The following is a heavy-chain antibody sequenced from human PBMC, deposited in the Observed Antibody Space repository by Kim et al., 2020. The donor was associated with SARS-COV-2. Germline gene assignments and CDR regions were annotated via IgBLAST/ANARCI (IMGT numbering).Heavy chain of an antibody. D-gene: IGHD1-26*01. CDR3: AKQGGSYYFYYAFDI. J-gene: IGHJ3*02. Sequence: DSVKGRFTISRDNSKNTLYLQMNSLRAEDTAVYYCAKQGGSYYFYYAFDIWGQGTMVTVSS. V-gene: IGHV3-23*01.